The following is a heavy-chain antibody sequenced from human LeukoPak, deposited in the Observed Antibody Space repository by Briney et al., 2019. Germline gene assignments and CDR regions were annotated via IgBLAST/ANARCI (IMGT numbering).Heavy chain of an antibody. D-gene: IGHD2-15*01. V-gene: IGHV1-69*05. Sequence: GASVNVSCKASGGTFSSYAISWVRQAPGQGLEWMGGIIPIFGTANYAQKFQGRVTITTDESTSTAYMELSSLRSEDTAVYYCARDPITPFFVEGVVAATPYFDYWGQGTLVTVSS. J-gene: IGHJ4*02. CDR2: IIPIFGTA. CDR1: GGTFSSYA. CDR3: ARDPITPFFVEGVVAATPYFDY.